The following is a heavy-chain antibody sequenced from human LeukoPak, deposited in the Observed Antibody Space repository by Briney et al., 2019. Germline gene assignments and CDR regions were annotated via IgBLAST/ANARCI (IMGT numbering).Heavy chain of an antibody. CDR1: GGSISSSNYH. D-gene: IGHD3-16*02. Sequence: PSETLSLTCTVSGGSISSSNYHWGWIRQPPGKGLEWIGSMYYSGNTDYNPSLKCRVTISVDTSKNQFSLKVNSVTAADTAVYYCARTLGWASSRYPFDGWGQGTLVTVSS. CDR2: MYYSGNT. CDR3: ARTLGWASSRYPFDG. J-gene: IGHJ4*02. V-gene: IGHV4-39*01.